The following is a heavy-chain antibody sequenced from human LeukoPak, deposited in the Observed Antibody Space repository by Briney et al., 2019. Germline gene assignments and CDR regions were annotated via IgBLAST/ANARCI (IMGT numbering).Heavy chain of an antibody. Sequence: ASVKVSCNASGYTFTGYYMHWVRQAPGQGLEWMGWINPNSGGTNYAQKFQGWVTMTRDTSISTAYMERSRLRSDDTAVYYCARDQVCSGGSCYPSLDYWAREPWSPSPQ. CDR2: INPNSGGT. CDR1: GYTFTGYY. V-gene: IGHV1-2*04. D-gene: IGHD2-15*01. CDR3: ARDQVCSGGSCYPSLDY. J-gene: IGHJ4*02.